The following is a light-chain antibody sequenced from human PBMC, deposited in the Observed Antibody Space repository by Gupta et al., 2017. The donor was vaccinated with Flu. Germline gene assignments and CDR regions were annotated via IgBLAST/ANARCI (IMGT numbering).Light chain of an antibody. V-gene: IGKV3-11*01. Sequence: EIVLTQSPATLSLSPGEGATLSCRASQSVSSYLAWYQQKPGQAPRLLIYDASTRVTGIPARCSGSGSGTDFTVTISSLEPEDFAVYYCQQRSNWLTFGGGTKVEIK. CDR2: DAS. CDR3: QQRSNWLT. CDR1: QSVSSY. J-gene: IGKJ4*01.